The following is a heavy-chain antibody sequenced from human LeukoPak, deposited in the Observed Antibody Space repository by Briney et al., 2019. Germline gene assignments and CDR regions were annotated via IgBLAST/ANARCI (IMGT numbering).Heavy chain of an antibody. D-gene: IGHD5-24*01. Sequence: LPGGSLRLSCAASGFTFSSYAMSWVRQAPGKGLEWVANIKQDGSEKYYVDSVKGRFTISRDNAKNSLYLQMNSLRAEDTAVYYCARDFRWLQFDYWGQGTLVTVSS. CDR1: GFTFSSYA. CDR2: IKQDGSEK. V-gene: IGHV3-7*01. CDR3: ARDFRWLQFDY. J-gene: IGHJ4*02.